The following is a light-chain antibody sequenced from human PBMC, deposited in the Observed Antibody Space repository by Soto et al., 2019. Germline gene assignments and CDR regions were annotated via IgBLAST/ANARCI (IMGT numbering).Light chain of an antibody. CDR1: QIIGTN. CDR2: GAF. J-gene: IGKJ2*01. CDR3: QQYDKWPYT. V-gene: IGKV3-15*01. Sequence: EIVLTQSPATLSVSPGEGATLSCRTSQIIGTNLAWYQQKPGQAPRLLIYGAFIRAPGFPVRFRGTGSGSEFTLTISSLQSEDGALYYCQQYDKWPYTFGQGTNLEL.